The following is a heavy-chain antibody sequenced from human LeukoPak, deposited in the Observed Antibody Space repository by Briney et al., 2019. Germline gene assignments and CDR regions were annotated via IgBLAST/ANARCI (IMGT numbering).Heavy chain of an antibody. Sequence: GGSLRLSCAASGFTVSSYYMSWVRQAPGKGLEWVSVIYSGGSTYYADSVRGRFTISRDNSKNTLYLQMNSLRAEDTAVYYCARGLSGDPYYFDYWGQGTLVTVSS. CDR3: ARGLSGDPYYFDY. CDR2: IYSGGST. CDR1: GFTVSSYY. V-gene: IGHV3-66*02. J-gene: IGHJ4*02. D-gene: IGHD7-27*01.